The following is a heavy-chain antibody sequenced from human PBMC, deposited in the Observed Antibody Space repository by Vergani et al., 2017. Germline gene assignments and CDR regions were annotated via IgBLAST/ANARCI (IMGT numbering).Heavy chain of an antibody. CDR2: IYYSGST. J-gene: IGHJ5*01. V-gene: IGHV4-39*01. CDR1: GASIRSSNYY. D-gene: IGHD6-19*01. Sequence: QLQLQESGPGLVKPSATLSLTCSVSGASIRSSNYYWGWIRQPPGKGLEWIASIYYSGSTYYNPSLKSRVTISVDTSKNQFSLKLSSVTAADTAVYFCKGQSTVEWLVKLGWIDPWGQGILVTVSS. CDR3: KGQSTVEWLVKLGWIDP.